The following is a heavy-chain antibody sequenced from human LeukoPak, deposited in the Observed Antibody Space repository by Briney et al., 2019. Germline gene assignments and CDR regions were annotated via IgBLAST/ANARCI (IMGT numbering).Heavy chain of an antibody. V-gene: IGHV3-9*01. CDR3: AKGHWFGD. D-gene: IGHD3-3*01. CDR2: ISWNSGSI. Sequence: PGRSQRLFFAASRVSFDDYAMHWAQQAPGKGLEWVSGISWNSGSIGYADSVKGRFTISRDNAKSSLYLQMNSLRAEDTALYYCAKGHWFGDWGQGTLVTVSS. J-gene: IGHJ4*02. CDR1: RVSFDDYA.